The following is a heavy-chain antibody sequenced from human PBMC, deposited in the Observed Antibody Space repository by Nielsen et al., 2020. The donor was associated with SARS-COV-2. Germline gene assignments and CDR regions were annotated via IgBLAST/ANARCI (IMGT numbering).Heavy chain of an antibody. CDR3: ARASPAEDAFDI. CDR2: IYYSGST. Sequence: IRQPPGKGLEWIGYIYYSGSTNYNPSLKSRVTISVDTSKNQFSLKLSSVTAADTAVYYCARASPAEDAFDIWGQGTMVTVSS. J-gene: IGHJ3*02. V-gene: IGHV4-59*01.